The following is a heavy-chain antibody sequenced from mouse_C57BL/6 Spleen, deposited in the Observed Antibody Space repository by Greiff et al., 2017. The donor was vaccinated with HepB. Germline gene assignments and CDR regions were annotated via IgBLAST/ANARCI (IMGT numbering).Heavy chain of an antibody. J-gene: IGHJ1*03. CDR2: IWSGGST. CDR3: AKNSLYYGSSTGYFDV. D-gene: IGHD1-1*01. CDR1: GFSLTSYG. Sequence: QVQLKESGPGLVQPSQSLSITCTVSGFSLTSYGVHWVRQPPGKGLEWLGVIWSGGSTDYNAAFISRLSISKDNTKSQVFFKMNRLQADDTAIYYCAKNSLYYGSSTGYFDVWVTGTTVTVSS. V-gene: IGHV2-4*01.